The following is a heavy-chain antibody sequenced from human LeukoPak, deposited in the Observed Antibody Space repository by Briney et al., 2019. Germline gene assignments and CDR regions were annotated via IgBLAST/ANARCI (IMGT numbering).Heavy chain of an antibody. Sequence: SETLSLTCTVSGGSISSGGYYWSWIRQHPGKGLEWIGYIYYSGSTYYNPSLKSRVTISVDTSKNQFSLKLSSVTAADTAVYYCARVGLFKTAASVDYWGQGTLVTVSS. D-gene: IGHD6-13*01. J-gene: IGHJ4*02. CDR1: GGSISSGGYY. CDR3: ARVGLFKTAASVDY. V-gene: IGHV4-31*03. CDR2: IYYSGST.